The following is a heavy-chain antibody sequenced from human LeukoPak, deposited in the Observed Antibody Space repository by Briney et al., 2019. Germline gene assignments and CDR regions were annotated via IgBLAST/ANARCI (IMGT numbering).Heavy chain of an antibody. V-gene: IGHV1-2*06. J-gene: IGHJ6*03. CDR2: INPNSGGT. CDR1: GYTFTCYY. Sequence: ASVKVSCKASGYTFTCYYMHWVRQAPGQGLEWMGRINPNSGGTNYAQKFQGRVTMTRDTSISTAYMELSRLRSDDTAVYYCARDFVVPAAMYYYYYMDVWGKGTTVTVSS. D-gene: IGHD2-2*01. CDR3: ARDFVVPAAMYYYYYMDV.